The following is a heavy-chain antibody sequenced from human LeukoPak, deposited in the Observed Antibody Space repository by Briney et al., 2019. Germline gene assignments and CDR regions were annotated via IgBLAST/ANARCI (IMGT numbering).Heavy chain of an antibody. CDR3: ARDGSGGYMPFDY. CDR1: GYTFTNFA. Sequence: ASVKVSCKASGYTFTNFAISWVRQAPGQGLEWMGWVSAKSGNTNYAQKFQGRVTMTTDTSTNTAYMELRSLRSDDTAAYFCARDGSGGYMPFDYWGQGTLVTVSS. V-gene: IGHV1-18*01. J-gene: IGHJ4*02. D-gene: IGHD3-10*01. CDR2: VSAKSGNT.